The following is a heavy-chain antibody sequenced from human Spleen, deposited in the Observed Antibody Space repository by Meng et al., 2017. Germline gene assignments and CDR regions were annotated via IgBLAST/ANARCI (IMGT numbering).Heavy chain of an antibody. CDR3: ARDPGGQQPYYFDY. J-gene: IGHJ4*02. D-gene: IGHD6-13*01. CDR2: IRPYNGNT. CDR1: GYSFTSYA. V-gene: IGHV1-18*01. Sequence: VKGSCKASGYSFTSYAISWVRPAPGQGLEWMGGIRPYNGNTNSAQNLQGRVTMTTDTSTSTAYMELRSLRSDDTAVYYCARDPGGQQPYYFDYWGQGTLVTVSS.